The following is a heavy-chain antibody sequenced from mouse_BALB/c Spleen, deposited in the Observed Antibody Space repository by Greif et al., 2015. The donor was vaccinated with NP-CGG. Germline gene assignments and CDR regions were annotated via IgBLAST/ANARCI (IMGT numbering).Heavy chain of an antibody. CDR3: ARGGSEGLYY. CDR2: ISSGGSYT. CDR1: GFTFSSYA. D-gene: IGHD1-1*01. V-gene: IGHV5-9-4*01. Sequence: EVMLVESGGGLVEPGGSLKLSCAASGFTFSSYAMSWVRQSPEKRLEWVAEISSGGSYTYYPDTVTGRFTISRDNAKNTLYLEMSSLRSEDTAMYYCARGGSEGLYYWGQGTTLTVSS. J-gene: IGHJ2*01.